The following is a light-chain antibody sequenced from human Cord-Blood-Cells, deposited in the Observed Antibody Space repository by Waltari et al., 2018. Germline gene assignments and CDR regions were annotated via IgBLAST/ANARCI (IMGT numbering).Light chain of an antibody. V-gene: IGLV2-14*01. CDR2: EVS. Sequence: QSALTQPASVSGSPGQSITISCTGTSSDVGGYNYVSWYQQHPGKAPKLMIYEVSNRPSGVSNRFSGSKSGNTASLTISRLQAEDEAYYYCSSYTSSSPYVFGTGTKVTVL. CDR1: SSDVGGYNY. J-gene: IGLJ1*01. CDR3: SSYTSSSPYV.